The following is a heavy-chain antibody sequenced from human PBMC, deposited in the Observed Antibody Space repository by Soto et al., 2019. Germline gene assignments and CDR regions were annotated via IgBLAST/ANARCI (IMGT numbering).Heavy chain of an antibody. D-gene: IGHD2-8*01. CDR2: ISYDGSNK. CDR1: GFTFSSYG. V-gene: IGHV3-30*18. J-gene: IGHJ6*02. Sequence: QVQLVESGGGVVQPGRSLSLSCAASGFTFSSYGMHWVRQAPGKGLEWVAVISYDGSNKYYADSVKGRFTISRDNSKNTLYLQVNRLRAEDTAVYYCAEDRGEWSYYGMDVWGQGTTVTVSS. CDR3: AEDRGEWSYYGMDV.